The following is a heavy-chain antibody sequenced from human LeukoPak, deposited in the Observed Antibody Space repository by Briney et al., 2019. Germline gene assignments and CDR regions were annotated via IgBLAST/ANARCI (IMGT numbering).Heavy chain of an antibody. CDR1: GGSISNYY. V-gene: IGHV4-59*01. Sequence: PSETLSLTCTVSGGSISNYYWSWIRQPPGKGLEWIGYIYHSGSVNYNPSLKSRVTISVDTTNNQFSLKLNSVTAADTAVYYCARGGGFGSPPAYWGQGTLVTASS. CDR2: IYHSGSV. CDR3: ARGGGFGSPPAY. D-gene: IGHD3-10*01. J-gene: IGHJ4*02.